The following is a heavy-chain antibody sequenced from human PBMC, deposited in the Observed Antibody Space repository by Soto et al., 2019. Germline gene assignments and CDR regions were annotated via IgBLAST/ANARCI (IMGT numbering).Heavy chain of an antibody. Sequence: PSETVSLTCSVSWGSVTSNTFYSRWIRQTPGRGLEWIGSVLQSGSTYYNPSLKSRLSISVTTSKNQFSLSLNSVTAADTAVYYCDGVTAIRPIHDYRGHGVLVTVS. V-gene: IGHV4-39*01. CDR3: DGVTAIRPIHDY. J-gene: IGHJ4*01. D-gene: IGHD2-21*02. CDR2: VLQSGST. CDR1: WGSVTSNTFY.